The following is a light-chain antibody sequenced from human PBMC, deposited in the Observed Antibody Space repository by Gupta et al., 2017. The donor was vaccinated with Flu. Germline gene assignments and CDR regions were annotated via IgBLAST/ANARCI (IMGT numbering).Light chain of an antibody. CDR3: QETYINPNT. CDR2: AAS. CDR1: QNIADF. Sequence: PSSLSASVGDRVTITCRTSQNIADFLNWYQQKPGKPPKLLIYAASTLQSGVPSRFSGRGSGTQFTLIISGVQPEDFSTYYCQETYINPNTFGQGTKLEIK. V-gene: IGKV1-39*01. J-gene: IGKJ2*01.